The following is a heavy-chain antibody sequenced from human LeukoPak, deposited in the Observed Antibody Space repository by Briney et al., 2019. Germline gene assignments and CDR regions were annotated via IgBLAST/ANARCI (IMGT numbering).Heavy chain of an antibody. D-gene: IGHD6-13*01. V-gene: IGHV3-48*04. CDR3: ASDVAAAGNY. CDR1: GFTFSSYN. J-gene: IGHJ4*02. CDR2: ISSSSTNI. Sequence: GGSLRLSCVASGFTFSSYNMNWVRQAPGKGLEWVAYISSSSTNIYHADSVKGRFTISRDNAKNSLYLQMNSLRAEDTALYYCASDVAAAGNYWGQGTLVTVSS.